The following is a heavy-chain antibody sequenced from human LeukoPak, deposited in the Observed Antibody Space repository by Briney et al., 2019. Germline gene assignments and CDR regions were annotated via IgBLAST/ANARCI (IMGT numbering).Heavy chain of an antibody. V-gene: IGHV3-23*01. J-gene: IGHJ4*02. CDR3: AEEEDSSGWYSRPNFDY. CDR1: GFTFSSYA. Sequence: PGGSLRLSCAASGFTFSSYAMSWVRQAPGKGLEWVSAISGSGGSTYYADSVKGRFTISRDNSKNTLYLQMNSLRAEDTAVYYCAEEEDSSGWYSRPNFDYWGQGTLVTVSS. CDR2: ISGSGGST. D-gene: IGHD6-19*01.